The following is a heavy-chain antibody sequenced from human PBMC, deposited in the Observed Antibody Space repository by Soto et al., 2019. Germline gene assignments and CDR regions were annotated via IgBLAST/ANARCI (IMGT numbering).Heavy chain of an antibody. Sequence: SETLSLTLTVSGGSISSYYWSWIRQPAGKGLEWIGRIYTSGSTYYNPSLKSRDTMSVVTSKNQFSLKLNSVTAADTAVDYCGRDEDSNGSYDNWFDPWGQGTLVTFSS. CDR2: IYTSGST. J-gene: IGHJ5*02. V-gene: IGHV4-4*07. CDR1: GGSISSYY. D-gene: IGHD1-26*01. CDR3: GRDEDSNGSYDNWFDP.